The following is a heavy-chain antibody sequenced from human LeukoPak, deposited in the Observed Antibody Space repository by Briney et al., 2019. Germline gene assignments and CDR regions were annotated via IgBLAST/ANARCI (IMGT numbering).Heavy chain of an antibody. CDR2: IYYSGST. J-gene: IGHJ4*02. CDR1: GGSISSYY. D-gene: IGHD2-2*01. Sequence: KPSETLSLTCTVSGGSISSYYWSWIRQPPGKGLEWIGYIYYSGSTNYNPSLKSRVTISVDTSKNQFSLKLSSVTAADTAVYYCARKVPAAKGPFDYWGQGTLVTVSS. V-gene: IGHV4-59*12. CDR3: ARKVPAAKGPFDY.